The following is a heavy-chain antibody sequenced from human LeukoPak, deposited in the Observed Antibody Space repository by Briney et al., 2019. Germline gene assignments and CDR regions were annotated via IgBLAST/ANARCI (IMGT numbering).Heavy chain of an antibody. CDR3: ARSSGRSGHYYYYYYMDV. D-gene: IGHD1-26*01. J-gene: IGHJ6*03. Sequence: SETLSLTCTVSGGSISSYYWSWIRQPPGKGLEWIGYIYYSGSTNYNPSLKSRVTMSVDTSKNQFSLKLSSVTAADTAVYYCARSSGRSGHYYYYYYMDVWGKGTTVTISS. CDR2: IYYSGST. CDR1: GGSISSYY. V-gene: IGHV4-59*01.